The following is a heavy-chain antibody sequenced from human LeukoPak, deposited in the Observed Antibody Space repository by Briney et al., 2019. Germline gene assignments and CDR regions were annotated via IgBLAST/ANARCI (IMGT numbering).Heavy chain of an antibody. Sequence: GTSLRLSCVASGFTFRTYGMHWVRQAPGKGLEWVAVIWSDGSKKYYAESVKGRFTISRDDSKNTLYPQMNRLSAEDTAVYYCARDGAVGRPIDPWGQGTLVTVSS. CDR2: IWSDGSKK. V-gene: IGHV3-33*01. CDR1: GFTFRTYG. D-gene: IGHD3-10*01. CDR3: ARDGAVGRPIDP. J-gene: IGHJ5*02.